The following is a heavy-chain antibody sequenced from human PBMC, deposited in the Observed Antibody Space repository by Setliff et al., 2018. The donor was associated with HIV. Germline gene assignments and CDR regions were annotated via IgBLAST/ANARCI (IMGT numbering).Heavy chain of an antibody. V-gene: IGHV4-59*01. Sequence: PSETLSLTCTVSGGSISNYYWNWIRQPPGKGLEWIGYIYYTGSTNYDPSLKSRVTISLDTSKDQFSLKLSSVTAADTAIYYCARGDNDYYTSGTFHNGLDCFDFWGQGTMVTVSS. CDR2: IYYTGST. CDR1: GGSISNYY. D-gene: IGHD3-3*01. CDR3: ARGDNDYYTSGTFHNGLDCFDF. J-gene: IGHJ3*01.